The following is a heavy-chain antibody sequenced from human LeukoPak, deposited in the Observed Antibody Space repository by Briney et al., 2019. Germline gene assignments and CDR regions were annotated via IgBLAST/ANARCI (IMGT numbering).Heavy chain of an antibody. CDR2: ISGSGGST. CDR1: GFTFSSYV. D-gene: IGHD2-2*01. V-gene: IGHV3-23*01. J-gene: IGHJ4*02. CDR3: AKDVVVVPAAISDHYPAADYFDY. Sequence: GGSLRLSCAASGFTFSSYVMSWVRQAPGKGLEWVSAISGSGGSTYYADSVKGRFTISRDNSKNTLYLQMNSLRAEDTAVHYCAKDVVVVPAAISDHYPAADYFDYWGQGTLVTVSS.